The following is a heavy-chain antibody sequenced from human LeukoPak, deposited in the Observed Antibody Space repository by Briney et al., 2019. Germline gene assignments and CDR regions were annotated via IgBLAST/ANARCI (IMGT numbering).Heavy chain of an antibody. Sequence: PGGSLRLSCAASGFSFRNYWMGWVRQAPGKRLEWVANTKPDGSAEYYADSVRGRFSTSRDNANNLLYLQMNSLRAEDTAVYYCARDGGLHTNFDYWGQGTLVTVSS. CDR1: GFSFRNYW. J-gene: IGHJ4*02. D-gene: IGHD2-15*01. V-gene: IGHV3-7*01. CDR3: ARDGGLHTNFDY. CDR2: TKPDGSAE.